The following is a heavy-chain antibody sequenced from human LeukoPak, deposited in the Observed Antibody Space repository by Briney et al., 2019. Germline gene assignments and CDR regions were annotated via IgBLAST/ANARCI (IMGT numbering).Heavy chain of an antibody. CDR3: ASGYSSGDHYYYYGMGV. J-gene: IGHJ6*02. CDR1: GGSFSGYY. D-gene: IGHD6-19*01. V-gene: IGHV4-59*01. CDR2: IYYSGST. Sequence: SETLSLTCAVYGGSFSGYYWSWIRQPPGEGLEWIGYIYYSGSTNYNPSLKSRVTISVDTSKNQFSLKLSSVTAADTAVYYCASGYSSGDHYYYYGMGVWGQGTTVTVSS.